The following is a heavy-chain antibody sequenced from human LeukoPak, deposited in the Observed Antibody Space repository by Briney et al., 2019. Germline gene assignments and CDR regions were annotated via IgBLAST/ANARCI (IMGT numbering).Heavy chain of an antibody. Sequence: PGRSLRLSCVASGFTFDTYSMNWIRQAPGKGLEWTSYITDDGKTMYYADSVKGRFTISRDNAKNALYLQMNSLRGEDTAVYYCVARGGWARFDYWGQGTLVTVSS. CDR2: ITDDGKTM. CDR3: VARGGWARFDY. D-gene: IGHD6-19*01. CDR1: GFTFDTYS. V-gene: IGHV3-48*04. J-gene: IGHJ4*02.